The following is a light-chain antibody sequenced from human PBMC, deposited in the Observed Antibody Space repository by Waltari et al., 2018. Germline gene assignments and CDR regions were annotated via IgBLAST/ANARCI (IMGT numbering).Light chain of an antibody. CDR2: DNN. V-gene: IGLV1-51*01. CDR3: VTWDRSLSAGV. Sequence: QSVLTQPPSVSAAPGQKVTISCSGGSSNIGENYVSWYQPLPGTALKLLIYDNNKRPSGIPDRVSGSTSGTSATLGITGPQTEDEADYYCVTWDRSLSAGVFGGGTKLTVL. CDR1: SSNIGENY. J-gene: IGLJ2*01.